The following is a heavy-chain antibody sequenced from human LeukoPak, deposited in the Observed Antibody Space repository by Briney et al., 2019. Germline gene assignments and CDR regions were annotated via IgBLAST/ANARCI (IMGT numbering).Heavy chain of an antibody. CDR2: ISSRSSTI. Sequence: PGGSLRLSCAASGFIFSDYYMSWIRQAPGKGLEWISYISSRSSTISSADFVKGRFTISRDNAKNSLYLQMNSLRAEDTAVYYCARDVGPAGDHAFDIWGQGTMVTVSS. V-gene: IGHV3-11*01. J-gene: IGHJ3*02. CDR3: ARDVGPAGDHAFDI. CDR1: GFIFSDYY. D-gene: IGHD2-2*01.